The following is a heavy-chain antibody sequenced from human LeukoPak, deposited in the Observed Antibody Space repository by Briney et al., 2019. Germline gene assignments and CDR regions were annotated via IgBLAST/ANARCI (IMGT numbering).Heavy chain of an antibody. CDR3: ARQPRRVVTAQSFDY. V-gene: IGHV4-39*01. J-gene: IGHJ4*02. CDR1: GGSISSSSYY. CDR2: IYYSGST. Sequence: ASETLSLTCTVSGGSISSSSYYWGWIRQPPGKGLEWIGSIYYSGSTYYNPSLKSRVTISVDTSKNQFSLKLSSVTAADTAVYYCARQPRRVVTAQSFDYWGQGTLVTVSS. D-gene: IGHD2-21*02.